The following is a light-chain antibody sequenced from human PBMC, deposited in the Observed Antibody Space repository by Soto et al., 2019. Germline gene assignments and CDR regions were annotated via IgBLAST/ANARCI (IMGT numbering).Light chain of an antibody. V-gene: IGLV2-23*03. J-gene: IGLJ1*01. CDR1: SSDVENNNF. Sequence: QSVLTQPASVSGSPGQSIAISCTGTSSDVENNNFVSWYQQHPGKAPKLMIYEGNKRPSGVSDRFSGSKSGNTASLTISGLQAEDEADYYCCSYAGSSIFYVFGTGTKLTVL. CDR3: CSYAGSSIFYV. CDR2: EGN.